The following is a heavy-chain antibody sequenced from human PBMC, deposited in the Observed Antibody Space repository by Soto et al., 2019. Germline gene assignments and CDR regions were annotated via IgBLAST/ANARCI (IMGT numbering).Heavy chain of an antibody. D-gene: IGHD2-2*01. Sequence: VQLVESGGGLVQPGGSLRLCCAASGFSFSSYWMHWVRHAPGKGLVWVSRINSDGSSATYADSVKGRFTISRDNAKNTLYLHMNSLTPEDTAVYYCAKGVPAATRYFQHWGQGTLVTVSS. CDR3: AKGVPAATRYFQH. CDR2: INSDGSSA. CDR1: GFSFSSYW. V-gene: IGHV3-74*01. J-gene: IGHJ1*01.